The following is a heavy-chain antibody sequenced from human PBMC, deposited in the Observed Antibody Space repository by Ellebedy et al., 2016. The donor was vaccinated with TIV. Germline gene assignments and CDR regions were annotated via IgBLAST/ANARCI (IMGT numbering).Heavy chain of an antibody. V-gene: IGHV4-59*08. Sequence: MPSETLSLTCAVYGGSISSYYWSWIRQPPGKGLEWIGYIYYSGSTNYNPSLKSRVTISVDTSRNQFSLKLSSVTAADTAVYYCARHRGCSGGSCLYYFDYWGQGTLVTVSS. CDR1: GGSISSYY. D-gene: IGHD2-15*01. CDR3: ARHRGCSGGSCLYYFDY. J-gene: IGHJ4*02. CDR2: IYYSGST.